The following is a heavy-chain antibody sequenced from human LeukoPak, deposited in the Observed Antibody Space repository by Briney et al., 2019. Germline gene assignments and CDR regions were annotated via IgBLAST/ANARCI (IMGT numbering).Heavy chain of an antibody. D-gene: IGHD6-13*01. V-gene: IGHV4-34*01. CDR2: INHSGST. CDR3: ARGQGIAAAGTLDY. J-gene: IGHJ4*02. CDR1: GGSFSGHY. Sequence: PSETLSLTCAVYGGSFSGHYWSWIRQSPGKGLEWIGEINHSGSTNYNTSLKSRVTISVDTSKNQFSLKLSSVTAADTAVYYCARGQGIAAAGTLDYWGQGTLVTVSS.